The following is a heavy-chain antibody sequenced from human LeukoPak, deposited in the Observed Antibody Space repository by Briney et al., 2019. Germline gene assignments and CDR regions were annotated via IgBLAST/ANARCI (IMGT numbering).Heavy chain of an antibody. CDR2: ISYHGENK. J-gene: IGHJ4*02. D-gene: IGHD5-12*01. CDR3: ARGRHSGYDYMLDS. Sequence: PGRSLRLSCAASGFTFSDFAMHWVRQAPGKGLEWVAFISYHGENKYYGESVQGRFTVSRDNSKYSLSLQMDSLRPEDTAVYYCARGRHSGYDYMLDSWGQGALVIVSS. V-gene: IGHV3-30*01. CDR1: GFTFSDFA.